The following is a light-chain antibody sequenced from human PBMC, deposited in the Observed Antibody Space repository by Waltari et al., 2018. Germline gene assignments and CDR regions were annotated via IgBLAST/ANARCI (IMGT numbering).Light chain of an antibody. CDR2: GAS. CDR1: QSVGGT. J-gene: IGKJ1*01. V-gene: IGKV3-20*01. Sequence: IVLTQSPGTLSLSPGERATLSCRASQSVGGTLAWYQQKPGQAPRLLMYGASIRAPGTPDRFSGTGSGTDFSLTISRLEPEDFAVYYCQHYVRLPATFGQGTKEEIK. CDR3: QHYVRLPAT.